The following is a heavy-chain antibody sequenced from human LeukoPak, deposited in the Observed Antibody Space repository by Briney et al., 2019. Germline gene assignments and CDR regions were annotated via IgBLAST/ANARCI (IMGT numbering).Heavy chain of an antibody. CDR3: ARDWSYYDSSGYYYR. CDR1: GYTFTGYH. V-gene: IGHV1-2*02. D-gene: IGHD3-22*01. Sequence: ASVKVSCKASGYTFTGYHMHWVRQAPGQGLEWMERINPNSGGTNYAQKFQGRVTMTRDKSISTAYMELSRLRSDDTAVYYCARDWSYYDSSGYYYRWGQGTLVTVSS. J-gene: IGHJ4*02. CDR2: INPNSGGT.